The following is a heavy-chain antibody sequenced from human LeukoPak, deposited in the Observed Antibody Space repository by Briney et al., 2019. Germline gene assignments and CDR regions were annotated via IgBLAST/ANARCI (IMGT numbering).Heavy chain of an antibody. CDR3: ARAYGSGSYYYNNWFDP. J-gene: IGHJ5*02. CDR1: GYTFTGYY. Sequence: ASVTVSCKASGYTFTGYYIHWVRQAPGQGLEWMGWINPNSGGTNYAQKFQGRVTMTRDTSISTAYMELSRLRSDDTAVYYCARAYGSGSYYYNNWFDPWGQGTLVTVSS. D-gene: IGHD3-10*01. CDR2: INPNSGGT. V-gene: IGHV1-2*02.